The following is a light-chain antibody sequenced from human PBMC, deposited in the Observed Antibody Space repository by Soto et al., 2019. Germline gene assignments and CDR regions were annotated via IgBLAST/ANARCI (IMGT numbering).Light chain of an antibody. J-gene: IGKJ1*01. CDR2: GAF. Sequence: EIVMTQSPATLSVSPGERATLSCRASQSVGSNLAWYQQKPGQAPRLLIYGAFTRATGIPARFSGSGSGTEFTLTISSLQSEDFAVYCCQQYNNWPWTFGQGTKVDIK. CDR3: QQYNNWPWT. CDR1: QSVGSN. V-gene: IGKV3-15*01.